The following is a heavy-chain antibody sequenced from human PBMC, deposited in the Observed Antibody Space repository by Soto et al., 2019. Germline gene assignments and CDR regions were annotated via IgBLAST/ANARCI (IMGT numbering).Heavy chain of an antibody. V-gene: IGHV4-4*07. CDR1: GGSISSYY. CDR3: AREGPQSLFGMGYYGSGERFDP. D-gene: IGHD3-10*01. CDR2: IYTSGST. J-gene: IGHJ5*02. Sequence: QVQLQESGPGLVKPSETLSLTCTVSGGSISSYYWSWIRQPAGKGLEWIGRIYTSGSTNYNPSLKSRVTISVDTSKNQFSLKLSSVTAADTAVYYCAREGPQSLFGMGYYGSGERFDPWGQGTLVTVSS.